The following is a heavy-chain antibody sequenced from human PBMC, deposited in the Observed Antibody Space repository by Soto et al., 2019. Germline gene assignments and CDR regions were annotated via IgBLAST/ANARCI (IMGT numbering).Heavy chain of an antibody. CDR3: ARDLLEYYYDSSGYYPTY. V-gene: IGHV3-33*01. CDR2: IWYDGSNK. Sequence: HPGGSLRLSCAASGFTFSSYGMHWVRQAPGKGLEWVAVIWYDGSNKYYADSVKGRFTISRDNSKNTLYLQMNSLRAEDTAVYYCARDLLEYYYDSSGYYPTYWGQGTLVTVPQ. J-gene: IGHJ4*02. D-gene: IGHD3-22*01. CDR1: GFTFSSYG.